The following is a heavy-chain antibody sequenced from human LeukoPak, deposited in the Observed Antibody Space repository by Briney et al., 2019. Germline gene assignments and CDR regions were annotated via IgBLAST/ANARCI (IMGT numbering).Heavy chain of an antibody. Sequence: GGSLRLSCAASGFTFSSYAMSWVRQAPGKGLEWVAGINKDGSEGFYVNSVKGRFTISRDNARNSLYLQINSLSAEDTAVYYCTRLEYGCIIGGDYWGQGALITVSP. V-gene: IGHV3-7*01. CDR3: TRLEYGCIIGGDY. D-gene: IGHD3-16*01. CDR2: INKDGSEG. CDR1: GFTFSSYA. J-gene: IGHJ4*02.